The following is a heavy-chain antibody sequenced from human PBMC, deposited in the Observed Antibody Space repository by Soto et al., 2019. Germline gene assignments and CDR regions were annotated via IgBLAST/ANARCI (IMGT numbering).Heavy chain of an antibody. CDR3: ARVSGWYHLDY. CDR1: GYTFTSYA. CDR2: INGGNGNT. V-gene: IGHV1-3*05. Sequence: QVQLVQSGAEEKKPGASVKVSCKASGYTFTSYAMHWVRQAPGQRLEWMGWINGGNGNTKYSQKFQGRVTITRDTSASTAYMELSSLRSEDTAVYYCARVSGWYHLDYWGQGTLGTVSS. J-gene: IGHJ4*02. D-gene: IGHD6-19*01.